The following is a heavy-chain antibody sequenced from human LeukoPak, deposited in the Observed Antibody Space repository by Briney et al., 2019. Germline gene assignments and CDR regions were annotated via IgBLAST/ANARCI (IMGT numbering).Heavy chain of an antibody. CDR1: GFTFSSYE. D-gene: IGHD6-13*01. J-gene: IGHJ4*02. Sequence: GGSLRLSCAASGFTFSSYEMNWVRQAPGKGLEWVSYISSSGSTMYYADSVKGRFTISRDNAKNSLYLQMNSLRAEDTAVYYCARLGIAAAGEVDYWGQGTLVTVSS. CDR2: ISSSGSTM. V-gene: IGHV3-48*03. CDR3: ARLGIAAAGEVDY.